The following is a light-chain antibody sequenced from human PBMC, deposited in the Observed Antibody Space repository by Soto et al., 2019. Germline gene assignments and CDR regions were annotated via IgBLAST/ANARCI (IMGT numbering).Light chain of an antibody. CDR3: QQYLT. V-gene: IGKV3-20*01. Sequence: EIVLTQSPGTLSLSPGERATLSCRASQSVSSSYLAWYQQKPGQAPRLLIYGASSRATGIPDRFSGSGSGTDFTLTISRLEPEDFAVYYRQQYLTFGGGTKVDIK. J-gene: IGKJ4*01. CDR2: GAS. CDR1: QSVSSSY.